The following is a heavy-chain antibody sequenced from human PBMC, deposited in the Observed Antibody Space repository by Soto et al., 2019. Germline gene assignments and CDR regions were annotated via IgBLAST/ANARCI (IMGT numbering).Heavy chain of an antibody. V-gene: IGHV4-61*01. CDR2: IHNSGTT. D-gene: IGHD5-18*01. J-gene: IGHJ4*02. CDR3: ARDMRGFSRALDY. Sequence: PSETLSLTCNVSSGSVNSDNYYWTWVRQPPGKGLEWIGNIHNSGTTNYNPSLQNRVTMSTDTSKNQYSLKLTSVTAADAALYYCARDMRGFSRALDYWGRGTPVTVSS. CDR1: SGSVNSDNYY.